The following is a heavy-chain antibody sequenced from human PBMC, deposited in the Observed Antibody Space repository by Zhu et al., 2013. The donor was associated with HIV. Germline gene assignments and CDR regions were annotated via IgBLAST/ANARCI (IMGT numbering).Heavy chain of an antibody. V-gene: IGHV1-69*06. CDR2: IIPVFGTV. CDR3: ARDLYSTSSRPFDI. Sequence: QVQLVQSGAEVKKPGSSVKVSCKTSGSSFKTYGLNWVRQAPGQGLQWMGGIIPVFGTVNYAQKVQGRVTMTTDTSTSTAYMELRSLRSDDTAVYYCARDLYSTSSRPFDIWGQGTMVTVSS. D-gene: IGHD6-6*01. J-gene: IGHJ3*02. CDR1: GSSFKTYG.